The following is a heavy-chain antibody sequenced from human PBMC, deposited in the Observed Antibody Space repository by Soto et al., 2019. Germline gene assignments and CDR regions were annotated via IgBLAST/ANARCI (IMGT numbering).Heavy chain of an antibody. D-gene: IGHD2-8*02. CDR3: ARLVGPHAFDI. J-gene: IGHJ3*02. CDR2: ISSSSSYI. CDR1: GFTFSRYS. V-gene: IGHV3-21*01. Sequence: LRLSCAASGFTFSRYSMNWVRQAPGKGLEWVSSISSSSSYIYYADSVKGRFTIARDNAKNSLYLQMNSLRAEDTAVYYCARLVGPHAFDIWGQGTMVTVSS.